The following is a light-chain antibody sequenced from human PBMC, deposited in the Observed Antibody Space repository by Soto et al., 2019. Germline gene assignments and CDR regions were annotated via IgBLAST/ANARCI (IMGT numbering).Light chain of an antibody. Sequence: QSALTQPASVSGSPGQSITISCTGTSSDVGSYNLVSWYQQHPGKAPKVIIYEVSKRPSGISNRFSGSKSGNTASLTISGXXXXXXXDYYCSSYGGTMSYVFGTGTKLTVL. CDR2: EVS. J-gene: IGLJ1*01. CDR1: SSDVGSYNL. CDR3: SSYGGTMSYV. V-gene: IGLV2-23*02.